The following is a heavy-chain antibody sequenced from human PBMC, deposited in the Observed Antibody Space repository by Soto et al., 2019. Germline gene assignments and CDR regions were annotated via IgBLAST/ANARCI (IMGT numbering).Heavy chain of an antibody. CDR2: ISYSGST. V-gene: IGHV4-61*08. CDR3: AREGYSSGYYYYYAMDV. J-gene: IGHJ6*02. CDR1: GDSISSDDSN. Sequence: PSETLSLTCTVSGDSISSDDSNWSWIRQPPGKGLEWIGYISYSGSTNYNPSLKSRVTISVDTSKNQFSLKLSSVTAADTAVYYCAREGYSSGYYYYYAMDVWGQGTTVTVSS. D-gene: IGHD3-22*01.